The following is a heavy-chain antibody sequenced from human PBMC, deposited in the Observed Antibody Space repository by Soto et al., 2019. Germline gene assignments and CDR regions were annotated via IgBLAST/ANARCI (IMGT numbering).Heavy chain of an antibody. CDR3: ARDMYYYDRNGRQVALDI. CDR2: IHYTGTT. D-gene: IGHD3-22*01. Sequence: WTWIRQHPGKGLEWIGYIHYTGTTHYNPSLQSRVAISVDTSKNQFSLKLSSVTAADTAVYYCARDMYYYDRNGRQVALDIWGQGTMVTVSS. J-gene: IGHJ3*02. V-gene: IGHV4-31*02.